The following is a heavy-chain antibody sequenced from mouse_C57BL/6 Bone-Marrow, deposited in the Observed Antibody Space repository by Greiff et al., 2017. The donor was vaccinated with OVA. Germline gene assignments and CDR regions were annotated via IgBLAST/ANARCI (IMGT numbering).Heavy chain of an antibody. V-gene: IGHV1-54*01. CDR3: ARWGWLLRSFAY. CDR2: IYPGSGGT. D-gene: IGHD2-3*01. CDR1: GYAFTNYL. Sequence: QVQLKESGAELVRPGTSVKVSCKASGYAFTNYLIEWVKQRPGQGLEWIGVIYPGSGGTNYNEKFKGKATLTADKSSSTAYLQLSSLTSEDSAVYFCARWGWLLRSFAYWGQGTLVTVSA. J-gene: IGHJ3*01.